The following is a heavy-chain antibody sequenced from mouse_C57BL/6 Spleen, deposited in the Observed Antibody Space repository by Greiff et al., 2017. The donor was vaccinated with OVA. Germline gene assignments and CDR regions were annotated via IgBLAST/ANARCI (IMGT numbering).Heavy chain of an antibody. V-gene: IGHV1-62-2*01. CDR2: FYPGSGSI. Sequence: QVQLQQSGAELVKPGASVKLSCKASGYTFTEYTIHWVKQRSGQGLEWIGWFYPGSGSIKYNEKFKDKATLTADKSSSSAYMELSRLTSEDSAVSSCARHEDHYCGSSSYYYFDVWGTGTTVTVSS. J-gene: IGHJ1*03. D-gene: IGHD1-1*01. CDR1: GYTFTEYT. CDR3: ARHEDHYCGSSSYYYFDV.